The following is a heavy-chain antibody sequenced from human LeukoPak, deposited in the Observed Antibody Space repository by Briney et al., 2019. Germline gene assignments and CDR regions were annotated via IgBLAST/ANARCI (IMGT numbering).Heavy chain of an antibody. CDR1: GFTFSSYA. D-gene: IGHD4-23*01. J-gene: IGHJ4*02. Sequence: LAGGSLRLSCAASGFTFSSYAMTWVRQAPGKGLEWVSAISGSGSRPYYADSVKGRFTISRDNSKNTLNLQLKSLRAEDTAVYYCAKDIQSGVTHNLDYWGQGTLVTVSS. CDR2: ISGSGSRP. CDR3: AKDIQSGVTHNLDY. V-gene: IGHV3-23*01.